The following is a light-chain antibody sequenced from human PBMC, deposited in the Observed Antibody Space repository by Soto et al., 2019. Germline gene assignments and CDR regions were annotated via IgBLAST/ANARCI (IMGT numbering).Light chain of an antibody. Sequence: EIALKQSPGTLYLSPGERATLSCRASLSVSSSYLAWYLPKPGQAPRPLIYCASSMAIGIPDRFSGSGSGKELTLTISRLEPKDLAVYYCHQYGSSPWTFDQGTNVEIK. CDR3: HQYGSSPWT. CDR2: CAS. J-gene: IGKJ1*01. CDR1: LSVSSSY. V-gene: IGKV3-20*01.